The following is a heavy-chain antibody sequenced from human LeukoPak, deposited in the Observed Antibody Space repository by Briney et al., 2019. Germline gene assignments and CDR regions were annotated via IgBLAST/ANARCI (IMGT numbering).Heavy chain of an antibody. J-gene: IGHJ4*02. CDR3: ASRMVAGTSPFDY. Sequence: SETLSLTCTVSGGSISSYYWSWIRQPPGKGLEWIGYIYYSGSTYYNPSLKSRVTISVDTSKNQFSLKLSSVTAADTAVYYCASRMVAGTSPFDYWGQGTLVTVSS. V-gene: IGHV4-59*12. D-gene: IGHD6-19*01. CDR1: GGSISSYY. CDR2: IYYSGST.